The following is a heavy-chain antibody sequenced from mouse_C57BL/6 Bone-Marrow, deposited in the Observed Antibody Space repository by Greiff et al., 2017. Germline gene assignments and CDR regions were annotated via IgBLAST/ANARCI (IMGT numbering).Heavy chain of an antibody. CDR2: ISDGGSYT. CDR3: ARDSYSNYVPWFAY. Sequence: EVQLQESGGGLVKPGGSLKLSCAASGFTFSSYAMSWVRQTPEKRLEWVATISDGGSYTYYPDNVKGRFTISRDNAKNNLYLQMSHLKSEDTAMYYCARDSYSNYVPWFAYWGQGTLVTVSA. CDR1: GFTFSSYA. D-gene: IGHD2-5*01. J-gene: IGHJ3*01. V-gene: IGHV5-4*01.